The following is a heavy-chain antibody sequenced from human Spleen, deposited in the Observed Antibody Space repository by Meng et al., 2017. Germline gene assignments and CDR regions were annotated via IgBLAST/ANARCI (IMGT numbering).Heavy chain of an antibody. CDR1: GFTFSSSW. V-gene: IGHV3-74*01. CDR2: INGDGSIT. D-gene: IGHD1-26*01. Sequence: GESLKISCAASGFTFSSSWMHWVRQAPGKGLVWVSRINGDGSITGYADSVKGRFTISRDNAKNSLYLQMNSLRAEDTALYYCAKDISGSYYRYYFDYWGQGTLVTVSS. J-gene: IGHJ4*02. CDR3: AKDISGSYYRYYFDY.